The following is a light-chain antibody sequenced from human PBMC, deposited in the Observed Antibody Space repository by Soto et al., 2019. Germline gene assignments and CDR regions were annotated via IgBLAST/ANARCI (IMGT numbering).Light chain of an antibody. Sequence: QSALTQPASVSGSPGQSITISCTGTSSDVGGYNYVSWYQQHPGKAPKVMIYDVSNRPSWVSNRFSGSKSGNTASLTISGLQAEDEADYYCRSYTSSSTVVFGGGTKLTVL. J-gene: IGLJ3*02. CDR2: DVS. CDR1: SSDVGGYNY. CDR3: RSYTSSSTVV. V-gene: IGLV2-14*01.